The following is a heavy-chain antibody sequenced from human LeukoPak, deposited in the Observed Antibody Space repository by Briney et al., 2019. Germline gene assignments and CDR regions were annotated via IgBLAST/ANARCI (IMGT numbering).Heavy chain of an antibody. CDR3: ATRLVPDFDY. J-gene: IGHJ4*02. D-gene: IGHD6-19*01. Sequence: ASVKVSCKVSGYTLTELWMHWVGQAPGKGREGMGGFDAEDGETIYAQKFQGRVPMTEATSTDTAYMDLSSLRSEDTAVYYCATRLVPDFDYWGQGTLVTVSS. CDR1: GYTLTELW. CDR2: FDAEDGET. V-gene: IGHV1-24*01.